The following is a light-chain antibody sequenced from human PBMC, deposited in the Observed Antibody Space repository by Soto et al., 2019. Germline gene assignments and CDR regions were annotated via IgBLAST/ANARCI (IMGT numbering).Light chain of an antibody. CDR1: QGISSY. Sequence: AIRMTQSPSSLSASTGDRVTITCRASQGISSYLAWYQQKPGKAPKLLIYAASTLQSGVPSRFSGSGSGTDFTLTFSCLHSEDLATYYCQQHYRYPGTFGQGIKVDIK. CDR3: QQHYRYPGT. CDR2: AAS. J-gene: IGKJ1*01. V-gene: IGKV1-8*01.